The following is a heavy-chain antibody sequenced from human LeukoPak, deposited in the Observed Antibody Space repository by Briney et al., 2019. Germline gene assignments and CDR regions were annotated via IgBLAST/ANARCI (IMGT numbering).Heavy chain of an antibody. Sequence: ASVKVSCKASGYTFTGYYVHWVRQAPGQGLEWMGWINPNSGDTNYAQKFQGRVTMTRDTSISTAYMELSRLTSDDTDVYYCARGDHYDVLTGFQTPSHLSDYWGQGTLVTVSS. J-gene: IGHJ4*02. V-gene: IGHV1-2*02. CDR1: GYTFTGYY. D-gene: IGHD3-9*01. CDR3: ARGDHYDVLTGFQTPSHLSDY. CDR2: INPNSGDT.